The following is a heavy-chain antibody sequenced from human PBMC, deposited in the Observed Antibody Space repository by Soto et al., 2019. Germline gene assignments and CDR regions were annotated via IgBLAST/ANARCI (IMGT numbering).Heavy chain of an antibody. V-gene: IGHV4-30-4*01. Sequence: QVQLQESGPGLVKPSQTLSLTCTVSGGSISSGDYYWSWIRQPPGKGLEWIGYIYYSGSTYYNPSLKSRVTISVDTSKNQFSLKLSSVTAADTAVYYCARVRDTAMADDWFDPWGQGTLVTVSS. D-gene: IGHD5-18*01. CDR2: IYYSGST. CDR1: GGSISSGDYY. CDR3: ARVRDTAMADDWFDP. J-gene: IGHJ5*02.